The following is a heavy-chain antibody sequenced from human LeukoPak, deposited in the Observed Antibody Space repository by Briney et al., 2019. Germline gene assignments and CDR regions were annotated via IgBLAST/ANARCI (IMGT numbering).Heavy chain of an antibody. CDR3: ARLLGSSWYFDY. Sequence: PSETLSLTCTVSGGSISSYYWSWIRQLPGKGLEWIGYIYYSGTTNYNPSLKSRVTISVDTSKNQFSLKLSSVTAADTAVYYCARLLGSSWYFDYWGQGTLVTVSS. V-gene: IGHV4-59*08. D-gene: IGHD6-13*01. CDR1: GGSISSYY. J-gene: IGHJ4*02. CDR2: IYYSGTT.